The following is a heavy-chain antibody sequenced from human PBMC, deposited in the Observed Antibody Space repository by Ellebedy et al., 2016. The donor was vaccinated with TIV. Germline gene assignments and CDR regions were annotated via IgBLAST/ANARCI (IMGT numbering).Heavy chain of an antibody. CDR2: INHSGST. V-gene: IGHV4-34*01. D-gene: IGHD3-22*01. J-gene: IGHJ4*02. CDR3: ARHASYYDSSGYSGYYFDY. Sequence: MPSETLSLTCAVYGASFSEYHWSWIRQPPGKGLEWIGEINHSGSTSYSPSLKSRVTISVDTSKNQFSLNLSSVTAADTAVYYCARHASYYDSSGYSGYYFDYWGQGTLVTVSS. CDR1: GASFSEYH.